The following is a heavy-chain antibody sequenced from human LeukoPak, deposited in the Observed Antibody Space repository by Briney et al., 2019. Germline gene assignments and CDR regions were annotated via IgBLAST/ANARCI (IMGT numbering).Heavy chain of an antibody. CDR2: ISSSSSTI. J-gene: IGHJ5*02. V-gene: IGHV3-48*04. CDR3: ARSYSGSYYHLGFDP. Sequence: GGSLRLSCAASGFTVSSTYMSWVRQAPGKGLEWVSYISSSSSTIYYADSVKGRFTISRDNAKNSLYLQMNSLRAEDTAVYYCARSYSGSYYHLGFDPWGQGTLVTVSS. CDR1: GFTVSSTY. D-gene: IGHD1-26*01.